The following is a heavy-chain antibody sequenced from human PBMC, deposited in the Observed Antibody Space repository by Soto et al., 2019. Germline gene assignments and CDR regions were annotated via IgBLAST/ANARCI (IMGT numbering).Heavy chain of an antibody. CDR2: ISAYNGNT. J-gene: IGHJ4*02. Sequence: QVQLVQSGAEVKKPGASVKVSCKASGYTFTSYGISWVRQAPGQGLEWMGWISAYNGNTNYAQKLQGRVTMTTDTPESTANMELRRLKSDDTAVYYCARNQADIVVVPAPNQGRSPTLPLTYWGQGPLVTVSS. CDR1: GYTFTSYG. D-gene: IGHD2-2*01. CDR3: ARNQADIVVVPAPNQGRSPTLPLTY. V-gene: IGHV1-18*01.